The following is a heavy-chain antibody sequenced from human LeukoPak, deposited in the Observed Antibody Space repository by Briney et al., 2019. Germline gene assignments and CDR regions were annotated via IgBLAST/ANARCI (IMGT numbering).Heavy chain of an antibody. J-gene: IGHJ6*03. D-gene: IGHD6-19*01. CDR3: ARDSDRGRGWYVVYYYMDV. V-gene: IGHV1-2*02. CDR1: VYTFTGYH. Sequence: GASVKVSCKASVYTFTGYHMHWVRQAPGQGLEWMGWINPNSGCTNNAHKFQGRVTMTRDTSISTAYMVLSRLRSDDTAVYYCARDSDRGRGWYVVYYYMDVWGKGTTVTVSS. CDR2: INPNSGCT.